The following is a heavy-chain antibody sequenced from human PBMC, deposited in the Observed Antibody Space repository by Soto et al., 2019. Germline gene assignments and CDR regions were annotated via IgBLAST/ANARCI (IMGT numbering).Heavy chain of an antibody. J-gene: IGHJ4*02. CDR2: ISSRGTSI. V-gene: IGHV3-48*01. CDR1: GFNFGSYS. Sequence: EVQLEESGGGLVQPGGSLRLSCAASGFNFGSYSMNWVRQTPEKGLEWLSFISSRGTSIFYRDSVKGRFTITRDDARSSLYLQMNSLRAEDTALYYWTREWTCDYWGQGVLVTVSP. CDR3: TREWTCDY. D-gene: IGHD5-12*01.